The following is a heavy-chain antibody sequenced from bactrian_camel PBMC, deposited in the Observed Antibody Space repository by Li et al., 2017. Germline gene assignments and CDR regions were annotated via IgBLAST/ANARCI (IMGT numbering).Heavy chain of an antibody. CDR1: GFKYNSYC. V-gene: IGHV3S53*01. CDR2: IDSDGST. D-gene: IGHD3*01. Sequence: QLVESGGGSVQAGGSLRLSCVASGFKYNSYCMGWYRQAPGKEREEVAHIDSDGSTRYADSVKGRFTISQDYDKNTLSLQMNSLKPEDTAMYYCAADLAPVGWRPSSLSTCRYYYQGHGTQVTVS. J-gene: IGHJ4*01.